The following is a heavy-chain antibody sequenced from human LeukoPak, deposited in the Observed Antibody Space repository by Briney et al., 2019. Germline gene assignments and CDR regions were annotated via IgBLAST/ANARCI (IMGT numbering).Heavy chain of an antibody. CDR1: GGSFSGYY. V-gene: IGHV4-34*01. CDR3: ARARLRYFDWLEWFDP. D-gene: IGHD3-9*01. J-gene: IGHJ5*02. CDR2: INHSGST. Sequence: SETPSLTCAVYGGSFSGYYWSWIRQPPGKGLEWIGEINHSGSTNYNPSLKSRVTISVDTSKNQFSLKLSSVTAADTAVYYCARARLRYFDWLEWFDPWGQGTLVTVSS.